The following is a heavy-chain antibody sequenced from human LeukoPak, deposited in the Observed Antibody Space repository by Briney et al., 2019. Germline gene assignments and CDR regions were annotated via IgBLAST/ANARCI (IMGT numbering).Heavy chain of an antibody. D-gene: IGHD3-16*01. CDR2: ISGYNGNT. V-gene: IGHV1-18*01. CDR1: GYTFINYG. Sequence: ASVKVSCKASGYTFINYGINWVRQAPGQGLEWMGWISGYNGNTHYEQKLQGRVTMTTDTSTTTAYMELRSLRSDDTAVYYCARVSLSYDDMDVWGKGTTVTVSS. CDR3: ARVSLSYDDMDV. J-gene: IGHJ6*03.